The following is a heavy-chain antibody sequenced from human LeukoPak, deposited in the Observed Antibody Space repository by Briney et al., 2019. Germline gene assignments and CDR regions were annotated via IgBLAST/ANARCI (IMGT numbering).Heavy chain of an antibody. D-gene: IGHD4-11*01. CDR2: INHSGST. V-gene: IGHV4-34*01. J-gene: IGHJ5*02. CDR1: GGSFSGYY. Sequence: SSETLSLTCAVYGGSFSGYYWSLIRQPPGKGLEWIGEINHSGSTNYNPSLKSRVTISVDTSKNQFSLKLSSVTAADTAVYYCARGDYMVWFDPWGQGTLVTVSS. CDR3: ARGDYMVWFDP.